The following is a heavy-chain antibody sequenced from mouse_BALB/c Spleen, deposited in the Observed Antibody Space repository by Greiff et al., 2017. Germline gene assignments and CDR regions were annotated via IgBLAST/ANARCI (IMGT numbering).Heavy chain of an antibody. J-gene: IGHJ4*01. Sequence: EVQLVESGGGLVKPGGSLKLSCAASGFTFSDYYMYWVRQTPEKRLEWVATISDGGSYTYYPDSVKGRFTISRDNAKNNLYLQMSSLKSEDTAMYYCASTTVVSYYAMDYWGQGTSVTVSS. D-gene: IGHD1-1*01. V-gene: IGHV5-4*02. CDR1: GFTFSDYY. CDR3: ASTTVVSYYAMDY. CDR2: ISDGGSYT.